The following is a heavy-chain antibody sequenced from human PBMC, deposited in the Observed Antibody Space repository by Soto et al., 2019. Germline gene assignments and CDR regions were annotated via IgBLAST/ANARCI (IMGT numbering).Heavy chain of an antibody. V-gene: IGHV3-7*01. CDR3: ARDFYGGYTYGPRDY. CDR1: GFMFSAYW. Sequence: PGGSLRLSCAASGFMFSAYWMSWVRQAPGKGLEWVANIHGDGGKIYYVDSVKGRFTISRDNAKRSLYLQMNGLRAEDTAVYYCARDFYGGYTYGPRDYWGQGALVTVSS. D-gene: IGHD5-18*01. J-gene: IGHJ4*02. CDR2: IHGDGGKI.